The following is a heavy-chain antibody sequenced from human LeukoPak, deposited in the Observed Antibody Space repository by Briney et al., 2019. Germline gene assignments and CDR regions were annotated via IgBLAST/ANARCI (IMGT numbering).Heavy chain of an antibody. J-gene: IGHJ4*02. D-gene: IGHD3-16*01. Sequence: GGSLRLFCSGSGFTFSGYSMNWVRQAPGKGLEWVSYISGGSTTIYYTDSVKGLFTISRDNAKNSLYLQMNSLRAEDTAVYYCARDSYVEYFDYWGQGTLVTVSP. CDR3: ARDSYVEYFDY. V-gene: IGHV3-48*01. CDR1: GFTFSGYS. CDR2: ISGGSTTI.